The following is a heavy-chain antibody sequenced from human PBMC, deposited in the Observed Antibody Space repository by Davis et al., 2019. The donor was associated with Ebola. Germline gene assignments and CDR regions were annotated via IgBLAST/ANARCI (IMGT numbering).Heavy chain of an antibody. D-gene: IGHD2-2*01. J-gene: IGHJ6*02. Sequence: GESLKISCAASGFTFSSYSMNWVRQAPGKGLEWVSSISSSSSYIYYADSVKGRFTISRDNAKNSLYLQMNSLRAEDTAVYYCARNTGYCSSTSCYAYYYYYGMDVWGQGTTVTVSS. CDR3: ARNTGYCSSTSCYAYYYYYGMDV. CDR1: GFTFSSYS. CDR2: ISSSSSYI. V-gene: IGHV3-21*04.